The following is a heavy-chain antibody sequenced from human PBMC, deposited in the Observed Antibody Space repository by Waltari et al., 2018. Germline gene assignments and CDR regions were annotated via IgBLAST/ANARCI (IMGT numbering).Heavy chain of an antibody. V-gene: IGHV1-69*01. CDR2: IIPIFVTA. CDR1: GGTFSSHA. J-gene: IGHJ5*02. CDR3: ASLPYYDFWSGYYTFDP. Sequence: QVQLVQSGAEVKKPGSSVKVSCKASGGTFSSHAISWVRQGPGQGLEWMGGIIPIFVTANYAQKFQGRVTITADESTSTAYMELSSLRAEDTAVYYCASLPYYDFWSGYYTFDPWGQGTLVTVSS. D-gene: IGHD3-3*01.